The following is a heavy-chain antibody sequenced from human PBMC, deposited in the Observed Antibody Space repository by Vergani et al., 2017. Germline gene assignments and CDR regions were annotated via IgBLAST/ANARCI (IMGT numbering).Heavy chain of an antibody. J-gene: IGHJ4*02. Sequence: EVQLVESGGGLVQPGGSLRLSCAASGFTFSSYEMNWVRQAPGKGLEWVSYISSSGSTIYYADYVKGRFTISRDNAKNSLYLQMNSLRAEDTAVYYCAREPWGNYDFWSGPDYFDYWGQGTLVTVSS. D-gene: IGHD3-3*01. CDR1: GFTFSSYE. CDR3: AREPWGNYDFWSGPDYFDY. CDR2: ISSSGSTI. V-gene: IGHV3-48*03.